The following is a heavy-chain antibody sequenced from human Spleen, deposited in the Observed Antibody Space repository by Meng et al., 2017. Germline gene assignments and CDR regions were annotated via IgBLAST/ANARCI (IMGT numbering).Heavy chain of an antibody. CDR3: ARDADWVIFDH. CDR2: INTDASIT. Sequence: GESLKISCAASGFTFSSYNMYWVRQTPGEGLVWVSRINTDASITTYADSVKGRFTISRDDAKNTVYLQMNSLRAEDTAVYYCARDADWVIFDHWGQGALVTVSS. V-gene: IGHV3-74*03. D-gene: IGHD3-9*01. CDR1: GFTFSSYN. J-gene: IGHJ4*02.